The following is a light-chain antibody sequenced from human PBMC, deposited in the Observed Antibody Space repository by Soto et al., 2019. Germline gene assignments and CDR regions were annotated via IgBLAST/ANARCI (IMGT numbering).Light chain of an antibody. J-gene: IGLJ1*01. CDR1: SSDVGGYNY. CDR3: CSYAGHDV. Sequence: QSVLTQPRSVSGSPGQSVTISCTGTSSDVGGYNYVSWYQQHPGKAPKLMIYDVSKLPSGGPDRFSGSKSGNTAALTISGLQDEYEADYYCCSYAGHDVFGTGTKRTVL. CDR2: DVS. V-gene: IGLV2-11*01.